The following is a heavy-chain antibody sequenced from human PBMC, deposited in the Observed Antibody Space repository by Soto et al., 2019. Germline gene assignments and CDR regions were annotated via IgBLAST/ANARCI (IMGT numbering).Heavy chain of an antibody. CDR2: ISSSSSYI. CDR1: GFTFSSYS. CDR3: ARATNAVAGHLKDAFDI. J-gene: IGHJ3*02. D-gene: IGHD6-19*01. Sequence: GSLRLSCAASGFTFSSYSMNWVRQAPGKGLEWVSSISSSSSYIYYADSVKGRFTISRDNAKNSLYLQMNSLRAEDTAVYYCARATNAVAGHLKDAFDIWGQGTMLTVSS. V-gene: IGHV3-21*01.